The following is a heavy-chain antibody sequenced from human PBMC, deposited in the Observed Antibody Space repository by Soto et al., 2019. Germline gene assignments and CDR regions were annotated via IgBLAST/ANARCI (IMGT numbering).Heavy chain of an antibody. CDR3: ARLGPGD. CDR1: YA. CDR2: ISRAGSSS. V-gene: IGHV5-10-1*01. J-gene: IGHJ4*02. D-gene: IGHD1-1*01. Sequence: YARSWVRRMPGKGLEWMGRISRAGSSSSYSPSFQGHVSIYADRTTNTAYLQWSNLTTSDTAMNHCARLGPGDWGKGTLVTVIS.